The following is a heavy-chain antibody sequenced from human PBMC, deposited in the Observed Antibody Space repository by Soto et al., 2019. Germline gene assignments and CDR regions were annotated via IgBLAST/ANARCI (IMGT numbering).Heavy chain of an antibody. J-gene: IGHJ4*02. CDR3: ARGGRRFYESSGYSPLDY. CDR2: INAGNGDT. D-gene: IGHD3-22*01. CDR1: GFTFTSYV. V-gene: IGHV1-3*01. Sequence: GASVKVSCKSSGFTFTSYVLHWVRQAPGQRLEWMGWINAGNGDTKLSQKFQGRVTTTRDTSASTAYMELSSLTFEDTAVYYCARGGRRFYESSGYSPLDYWGQGTLVTVSS.